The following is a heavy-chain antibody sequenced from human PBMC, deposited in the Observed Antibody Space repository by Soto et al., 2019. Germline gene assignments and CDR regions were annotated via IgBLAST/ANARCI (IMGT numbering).Heavy chain of an antibody. CDR3: AKPLAAPSTYYYYGMDV. CDR1: GFTFSSYV. J-gene: IGHJ6*02. Sequence: PGGSLRLSCAASGFTFSSYVMHWVRQSPGKGLEWVAVISYDGSNKYYADSVKGRFTISRDNSKNTLYLQMNSLRAEDTAVYYCAKPLAAPSTYYYYGMDVWGQGTTVTVSS. D-gene: IGHD6-13*01. V-gene: IGHV3-30*18. CDR2: ISYDGSNK.